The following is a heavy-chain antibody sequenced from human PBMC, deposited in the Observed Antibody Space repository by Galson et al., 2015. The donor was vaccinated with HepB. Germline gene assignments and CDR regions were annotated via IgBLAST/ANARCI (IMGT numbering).Heavy chain of an antibody. Sequence: SVKVSCKASGGAFSSYAISWVRQAPGQGLEWMGGIIPIFGIANYAQKFQGRVTITADESTSTAYMELSSLRSEDTAVYYCVCNWNEYYFDYWGQGTLVTVSS. CDR3: VCNWNEYYFDY. J-gene: IGHJ4*02. CDR2: IIPIFGIA. D-gene: IGHD1-20*01. CDR1: GGAFSSYA. V-gene: IGHV1-69*13.